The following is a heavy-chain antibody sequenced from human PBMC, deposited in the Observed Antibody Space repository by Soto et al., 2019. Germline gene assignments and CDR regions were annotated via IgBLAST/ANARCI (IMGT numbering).Heavy chain of an antibody. CDR1: SYSISIGFF. CDR2: IYHTGDT. CDR3: ARDTNSLDL. Sequence: PSGTLALTCVVSSYSISIGFFGAWIRQPPGKGLEWVGSIYHTGDTHYNPSLRSQVSMSVDTSKNQFSLRLTSLTAADTAVYFCARDTNSLDLWGRGILVTVSS. V-gene: IGHV4-38-2*02. J-gene: IGHJ5*02. D-gene: IGHD2-8*01.